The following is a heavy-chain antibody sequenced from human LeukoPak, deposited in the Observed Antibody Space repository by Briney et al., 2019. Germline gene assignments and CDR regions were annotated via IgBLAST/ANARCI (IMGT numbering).Heavy chain of an antibody. D-gene: IGHD3-22*01. V-gene: IGHV3-23*01. CDR1: RFTFSSYG. CDR2: ISGSGGST. CDR3: AKSSYYDASGYYREYYFDY. J-gene: IGHJ4*02. Sequence: GGSLRLSCAASRFTFSSYGMSWVRQAPGKGLEWVSSISGSGGSTYYADSVRGRFTISRDNSKNTLYLQMNSLRDEDTAVYYCAKSSYYDASGYYREYYFDYWGQGTLVTVSS.